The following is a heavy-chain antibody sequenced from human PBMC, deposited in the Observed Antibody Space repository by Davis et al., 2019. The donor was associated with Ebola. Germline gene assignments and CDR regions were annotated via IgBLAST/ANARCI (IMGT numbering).Heavy chain of an antibody. D-gene: IGHD1-26*01. CDR1: GFVFSSYV. CDR2: LGTSADT. V-gene: IGHV3-23*01. CDR3: AKDTSNIWFDI. J-gene: IGHJ3*02. Sequence: GGSLRLSCAASGFVFSSYVMSWVRRAPGKGLEWVSTLGTSADTYYADSVKGRFTISRDNSKNTLHLQMNSLRVEDTAIYYCAKDTSNIWFDIWGQGTNVTVSS.